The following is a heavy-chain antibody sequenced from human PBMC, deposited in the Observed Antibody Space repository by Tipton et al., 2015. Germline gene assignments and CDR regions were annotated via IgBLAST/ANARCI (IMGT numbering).Heavy chain of an antibody. D-gene: IGHD4-23*01. V-gene: IGHV4-59*01. CDR1: SDSINKYY. Sequence: TLSLTCDVSSDSINKYYWSWIRQPPGKELQWIGYIQYSGGTNYNPSLESRVSMSVDTSKTQFSLEMRSVTATDTAVYYCARARGRHGGLFDSWGQGTLVTVSS. J-gene: IGHJ4*02. CDR2: IQYSGGT. CDR3: ARARGRHGGLFDS.